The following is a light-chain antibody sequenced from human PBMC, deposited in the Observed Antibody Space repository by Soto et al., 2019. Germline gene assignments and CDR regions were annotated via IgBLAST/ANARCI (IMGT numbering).Light chain of an antibody. J-gene: IGLJ3*02. CDR3: AAWDDSLNGWV. Sequence: QSVLTQPPSASGTPGQRVTISCSGRKSNVGSNTVNWYQQLPGTAPKLLIFSNNQRPSGVPARFSGSKSGTSGSLAISGLQSEDEADYYCAAWDDSLNGWVFGGGTKLTAL. V-gene: IGLV1-44*01. CDR2: SNN. CDR1: KSNVGSNT.